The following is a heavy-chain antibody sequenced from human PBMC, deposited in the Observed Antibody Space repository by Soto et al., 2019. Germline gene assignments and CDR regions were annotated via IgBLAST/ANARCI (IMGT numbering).Heavy chain of an antibody. CDR1: GGTFSSYA. D-gene: IGHD2-15*01. Sequence: GASVKVSCKASGGTFSSYAISWVRQAPGQGLEWMGGIIPIFGTANYAQKFQGRVTITADESTSTAYMELSSLRSEDTAVYYCARDRGSVVVAATAGWFDPWGQGTLVTASS. J-gene: IGHJ5*02. V-gene: IGHV1-69*13. CDR2: IIPIFGTA. CDR3: ARDRGSVVVAATAGWFDP.